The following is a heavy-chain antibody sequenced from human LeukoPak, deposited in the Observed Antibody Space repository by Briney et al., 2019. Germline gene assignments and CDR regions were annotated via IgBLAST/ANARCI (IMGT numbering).Heavy chain of an antibody. CDR1: GGPITNYY. V-gene: IGHV4-59*08. Sequence: SDTLSLTCTVSGGPITNYYWNWIRQPPGKGLEWIGSISYTGSANYNPSLRSRITMSADTSKNQFSLSLTSVAAADTAVYYCARRPVARMSDVFEIWGHGTMVTVSS. CDR3: ARRPVARMSDVFEI. CDR2: ISYTGSA. J-gene: IGHJ3*02. D-gene: IGHD5-12*01.